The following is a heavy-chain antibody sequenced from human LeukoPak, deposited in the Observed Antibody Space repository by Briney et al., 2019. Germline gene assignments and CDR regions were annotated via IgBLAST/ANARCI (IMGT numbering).Heavy chain of an antibody. Sequence: GGSLRLSCAASGFAFSSHAMSWVRQVPGEGLVWVSRINEDGSITSYADSVTGRFTISRDNAQNTLYLQMNSLSAEDTAVYYCGRDLGGRWSYWGQGALVTVSS. J-gene: IGHJ4*02. CDR3: GRDLGGRWSY. D-gene: IGHD3-16*01. CDR2: INEDGSIT. V-gene: IGHV3-74*01. CDR1: GFAFSSHA.